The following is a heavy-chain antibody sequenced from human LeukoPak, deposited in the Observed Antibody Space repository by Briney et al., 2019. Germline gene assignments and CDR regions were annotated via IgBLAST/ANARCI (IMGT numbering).Heavy chain of an antibody. D-gene: IGHD6-19*01. Sequence: PSETLSLTCTVSGYSISSGYYWGWIRQPPGKGLEWIGSIYHSGSTYYNPSLKSRVTISVDTSKNQFSLKLSSVTAADTAVYYCARDAVAGSALFDYWGQGTLVTVSS. CDR3: ARDAVAGSALFDY. V-gene: IGHV4-38-2*02. J-gene: IGHJ4*02. CDR1: GYSISSGYY. CDR2: IYHSGST.